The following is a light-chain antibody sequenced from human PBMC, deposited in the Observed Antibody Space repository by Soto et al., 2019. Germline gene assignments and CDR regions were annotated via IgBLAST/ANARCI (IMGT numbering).Light chain of an antibody. CDR2: WNN. CDR1: SSNVGDNY. V-gene: IGLV1-47*01. J-gene: IGLJ2*01. CDR3: AAWDDSLSVGVV. Sequence: QAVVTQPPSASGTPGQRVTISCSGSSSNVGDNYVYWYQQLPGTAPKLLIYWNNHRPSGVPDQFSGSKSGTTASLAISGLRSEDEADYYSAAWDDSLSVGVVFGGGTKLTVL.